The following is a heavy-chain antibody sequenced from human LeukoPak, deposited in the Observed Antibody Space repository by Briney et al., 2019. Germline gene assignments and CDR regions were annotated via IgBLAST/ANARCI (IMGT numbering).Heavy chain of an antibody. CDR2: IDSSGDVI. V-gene: IGHV3-11*01. J-gene: IGHJ5*02. CDR3: AKGTHSSSWHWYDP. D-gene: IGHD6-13*01. Sequence: KSGGSLRLSCAASGFTFSDYYMSWIRQAPGKGLEWLSYIDSSGDVIYYADSVKGRFTISRDNAKNSLYLQMNSLRAEDTAVYYCAKGTHSSSWHWYDPWGQGTLVTVSS. CDR1: GFTFSDYY.